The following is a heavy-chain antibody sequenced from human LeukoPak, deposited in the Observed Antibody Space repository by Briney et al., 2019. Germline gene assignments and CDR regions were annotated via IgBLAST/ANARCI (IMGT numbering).Heavy chain of an antibody. V-gene: IGHV3-48*01. CDR1: GFTFTTYS. D-gene: IGHD4-23*01. J-gene: IGHJ4*02. CDR3: ARSLSGNDPLCAY. CDR2: ITPTGNTF. Sequence: GGSLRLSCEGSGFTFTTYSLTWVRQVPGKGLEWISYITPTGNTFYYADSVKGRFTISRDNAKNSLFPQMSSRRGDDTAVYYWARSLSGNDPLCAYWGQGTKVTVSS.